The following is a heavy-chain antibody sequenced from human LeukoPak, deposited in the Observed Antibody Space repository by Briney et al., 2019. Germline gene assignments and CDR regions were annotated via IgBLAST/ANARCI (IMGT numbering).Heavy chain of an antibody. CDR2: INHSGST. D-gene: IGHD6-13*01. J-gene: IGHJ4*02. CDR3: ARQGSSWYKVDY. Sequence: SETLSLTCAVYGGSFSGYYWSWIRQPPGKGLEWIGEINHSGSTNYNPSLKSRVPISVDTSKNQFSLKLSSVTAADTAVYYCARQGSSWYKVDYWGQGTLVTVSS. V-gene: IGHV4-34*01. CDR1: GGSFSGYY.